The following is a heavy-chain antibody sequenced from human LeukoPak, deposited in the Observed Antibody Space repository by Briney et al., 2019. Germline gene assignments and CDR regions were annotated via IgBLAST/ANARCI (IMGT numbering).Heavy chain of an antibody. Sequence: GGSLRLSCAASGFSISSYDMNWVRQAPGKGLEWVSVIYSGGSTFYADSVEGRFTISRDNSNNTLYLQMNSLRAEDTAMYYCAREYYDNSGGEDAFDIWGPGTMVTVSS. J-gene: IGHJ3*02. CDR1: GFSISSYD. V-gene: IGHV3-53*01. CDR2: IYSGGST. D-gene: IGHD3-22*01. CDR3: AREYYDNSGGEDAFDI.